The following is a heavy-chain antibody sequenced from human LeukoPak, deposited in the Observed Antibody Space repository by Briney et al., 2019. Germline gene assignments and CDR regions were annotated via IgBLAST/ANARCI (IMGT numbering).Heavy chain of an antibody. CDR1: GFTFSSYS. CDR3: AKWGDYDVLTGYYVSDY. D-gene: IGHD3-9*01. CDR2: ISSSSSYI. J-gene: IGHJ4*02. V-gene: IGHV3-21*04. Sequence: GGSLRLSCAASGFTFSSYSMNWVRPAPGKGLEWVSSISSSSSYIYYADSVKGRFTISRDNSKNTLYLQMNSLRAEDTAVYYCAKWGDYDVLTGYYVSDYWGQGTLVTVSS.